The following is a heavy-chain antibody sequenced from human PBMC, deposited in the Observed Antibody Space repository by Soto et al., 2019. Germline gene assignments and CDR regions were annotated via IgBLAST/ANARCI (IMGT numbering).Heavy chain of an antibody. CDR2: SIPNFGTA. Sequence: QVQLVQSGAEVKKPGSSVKGSCKASGGTFSSYAISWVRQAPGQGLEWRGGSIPNFGTANYAQKFQGRVTITADKPPSTAYMELSSLRSEDTGVYYCARVWKSGYYYYYGMAVWGQGPTVTASS. D-gene: IGHD3-3*01. J-gene: IGHJ6*02. V-gene: IGHV1-69*06. CDR1: GGTFSSYA. CDR3: ARVWKSGYYYYYGMAV.